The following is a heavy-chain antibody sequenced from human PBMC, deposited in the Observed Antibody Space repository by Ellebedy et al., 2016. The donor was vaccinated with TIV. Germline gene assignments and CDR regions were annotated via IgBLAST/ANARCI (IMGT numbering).Heavy chain of an antibody. D-gene: IGHD4-17*01. CDR2: IYASGST. CDR3: ARAKPGLYGDYDCCFDY. Sequence: MPSETLSLTCTVSGGSISSHYWNWIRQPAGKGLEWIGRIYASGSTTDNPSLNSRVTMSVDASKNQFSLKLSSVTAADTAVYYCARAKPGLYGDYDCCFDYWGQGTLVTVSS. J-gene: IGHJ4*02. V-gene: IGHV4-4*07. CDR1: GGSISSHY.